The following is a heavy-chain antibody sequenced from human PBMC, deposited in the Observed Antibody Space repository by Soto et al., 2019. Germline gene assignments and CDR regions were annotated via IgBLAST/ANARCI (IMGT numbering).Heavy chain of an antibody. Sequence: GGSLRLSCAASGFIFEDFGMSWVRQSPGEGLEWISSISGSGFKKYYADSVKGRFTISRDNSKSTVYLELNNLSAEDTAVYHCAKNQGVELVPLATVDWFDPWGQGSVVTVSS. CDR3: AKNQGVELVPLATVDWFDP. V-gene: IGHV3-23*01. CDR2: ISGSGFKK. D-gene: IGHD1-26*01. J-gene: IGHJ5*02. CDR1: GFIFEDFG.